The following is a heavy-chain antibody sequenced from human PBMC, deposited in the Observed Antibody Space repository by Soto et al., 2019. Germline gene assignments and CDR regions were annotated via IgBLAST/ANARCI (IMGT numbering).Heavy chain of an antibody. CDR1: GFTFSSYA. J-gene: IGHJ4*02. Sequence: EVQLLESGGGLVQPGGSLRLSCAASGFTFSSYAMSWVRQAPGKGLEWVSAISGSGGSTYYADSVKGRFTISRDNSKNTLYLQMNSLRAEDTAVYYCAKTPRGLLRANYYFDYWGQGTLVTVSS. CDR3: AKTPRGLLRANYYFDY. V-gene: IGHV3-23*01. D-gene: IGHD1-26*01. CDR2: ISGSGGST.